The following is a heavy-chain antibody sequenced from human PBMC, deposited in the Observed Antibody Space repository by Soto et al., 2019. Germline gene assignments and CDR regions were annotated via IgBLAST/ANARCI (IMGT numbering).Heavy chain of an antibody. CDR2: INTNTGNP. CDR3: ARVTTVTTGHNYYYYYGMDV. Sequence: QVQLVQSGSELKKPGASVKVSCKASGYTFTSYAKNWVRQAPGQGLEWMGWINTNTGNPTYAQGFTGRFVFSLDTSVSTAYLQICSLKAEDTAVYYCARVTTVTTGHNYYYYYGMDVWGQGTTVTVSS. D-gene: IGHD4-17*01. V-gene: IGHV7-4-1*01. J-gene: IGHJ6*02. CDR1: GYTFTSYA.